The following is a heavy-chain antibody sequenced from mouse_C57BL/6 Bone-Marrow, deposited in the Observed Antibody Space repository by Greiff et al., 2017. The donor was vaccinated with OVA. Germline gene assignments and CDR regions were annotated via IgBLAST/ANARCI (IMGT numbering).Heavy chain of an antibody. Sequence: VQLQQSGPELVKPGASVKISCKASGYTFTDYYINWVKQRPGQGLEWIGWIFPGSGSTYYNEKFKGKATLTVDKSSSTAYMLLSSLTSEDSAVYFCAREGLTTVVAPYFDYWGQGTTLTVSS. CDR3: AREGLTTVVAPYFDY. CDR1: GYTFTDYY. D-gene: IGHD1-1*01. V-gene: IGHV1-75*01. CDR2: IFPGSGST. J-gene: IGHJ2*01.